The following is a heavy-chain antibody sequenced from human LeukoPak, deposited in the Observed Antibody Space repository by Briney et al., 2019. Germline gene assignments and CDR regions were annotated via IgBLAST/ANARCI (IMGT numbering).Heavy chain of an antibody. V-gene: IGHV1-2*06. CDR2: INPNSGGT. J-gene: IGHJ4*02. Sequence: ASVKVSCKASGYTFTGYYMHWVRQAPGQGLEWMGRINPNSGGTNYAQKFQGRVTMTRDTSISTAYMELSRLRSDDTAVYYCARSYEYSRTYYFDYWGQGTLVTVSS. D-gene: IGHD6-6*01. CDR1: GYTFTGYY. CDR3: ARSYEYSRTYYFDY.